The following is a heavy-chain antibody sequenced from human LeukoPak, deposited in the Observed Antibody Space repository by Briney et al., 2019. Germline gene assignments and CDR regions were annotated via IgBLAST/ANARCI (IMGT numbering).Heavy chain of an antibody. CDR2: ISGSGGST. V-gene: IGHV3-23*01. CDR1: GFTFSSYA. J-gene: IGHJ4*02. CDR3: AKDTGYSSSWYSGGLDY. D-gene: IGHD6-13*01. Sequence: PGGSLRLSCAASGFTFSSYAMSWVRQAPGKGLEWVSAISGSGGSTYYADSVKGRFTISRDNSKNTLYLQMNSLRAEDTAVYYCAKDTGYSSSWYSGGLDYWGQGTLVTVSS.